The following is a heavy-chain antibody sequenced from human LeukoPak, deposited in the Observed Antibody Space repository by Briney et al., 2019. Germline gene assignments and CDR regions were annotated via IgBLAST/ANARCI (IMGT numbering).Heavy chain of an antibody. CDR2: INPNSGGT. V-gene: IGHV1-2*02. CDR3: ARDRYYDSSGYYFDY. J-gene: IGHJ4*02. D-gene: IGHD3-22*01. Sequence: ASVKVSCKASGYTFTGYYMHWVRQAPGQGLEWMGWINPNSGGTNYAQKFQGRVTMTRDMSISTAYMELSRLRSDDTAVYYCARDRYYDSSGYYFDYWGQGTLVTVSS. CDR1: GYTFTGYY.